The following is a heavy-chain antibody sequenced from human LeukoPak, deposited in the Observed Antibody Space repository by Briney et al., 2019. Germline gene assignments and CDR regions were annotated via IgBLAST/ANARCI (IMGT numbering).Heavy chain of an antibody. Sequence: SETLSLTCTVSGGSISSYYWSWIRQPPGKGLEWIGYIYYSGSTNYNPSLKSRVTISVDTSKNQFSLKLSSVTAADTAVYYCASITMARGVMYWFDPWGQGTLVTVSS. CDR2: IYYSGST. J-gene: IGHJ5*02. CDR1: GGSISSYY. CDR3: ASITMARGVMYWFDP. V-gene: IGHV4-59*01. D-gene: IGHD3-10*01.